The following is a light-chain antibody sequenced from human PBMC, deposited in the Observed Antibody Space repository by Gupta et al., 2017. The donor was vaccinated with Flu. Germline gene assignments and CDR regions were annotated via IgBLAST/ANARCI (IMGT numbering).Light chain of an antibody. CDR1: FSDVGGYNY. CDR3: TSYTRRRTIRVL. V-gene: IGLV2-14*03. Sequence: TIACTGTFSDVGGYNYVPCDQHHPGKVPKRIMYDVSNRPSGGANRFSGSKAGDTASMTISGLQAENEADYYCTSYTRRRTIRVLFGGGTKVTVL. CDR2: DVS. J-gene: IGLJ2*01.